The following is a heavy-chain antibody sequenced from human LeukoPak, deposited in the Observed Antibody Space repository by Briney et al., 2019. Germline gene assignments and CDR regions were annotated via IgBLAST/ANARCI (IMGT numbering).Heavy chain of an antibody. CDR1: GFTFSSYS. J-gene: IGHJ4*02. Sequence: GGSLRLSCAASGFTFSSYSMNWVRQAPGKGLEWVSSISSSSSCIYYADSVKGRFTISRDNAKNSLYLQMNSLRAEDTAVYYCARVSAILRYFDYWGQGTLVTVSS. CDR2: ISSSSSCI. D-gene: IGHD3-10*01. CDR3: ARVSAILRYFDY. V-gene: IGHV3-21*01.